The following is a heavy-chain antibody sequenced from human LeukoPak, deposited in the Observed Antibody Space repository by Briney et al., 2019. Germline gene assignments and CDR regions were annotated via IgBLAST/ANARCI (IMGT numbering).Heavy chain of an antibody. Sequence: HPGGSLRLSCAASGFTFSSYSMNWVRQAPGKGLEWVSYISSSSSTIYYADSVKGRFTISRDNAKNSLYLQMNSLRDEDTAVYYCARVPIGWRANPYYFDYWGQGTLVTVSS. CDR1: GFTFSSYS. V-gene: IGHV3-48*02. CDR2: ISSSSSTI. CDR3: ARVPIGWRANPYYFDY. J-gene: IGHJ4*02. D-gene: IGHD6-19*01.